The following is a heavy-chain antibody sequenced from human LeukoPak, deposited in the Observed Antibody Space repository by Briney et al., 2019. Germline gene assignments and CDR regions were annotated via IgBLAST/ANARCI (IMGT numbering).Heavy chain of an antibody. V-gene: IGHV4-4*02. Sequence: PSETLSLTCAVSGGSITTRNFWSWVHQPPGKGLEWIAEMHHDGSANYNPSLKSRVSMSVDKSKNHFSLRLTSVTAADTAVYYCAREGLGETYEYWGRGILVTVSS. CDR2: MHHDGSA. D-gene: IGHD3-10*01. J-gene: IGHJ4*02. CDR3: AREGLGETYEY. CDR1: GGSITTRNF.